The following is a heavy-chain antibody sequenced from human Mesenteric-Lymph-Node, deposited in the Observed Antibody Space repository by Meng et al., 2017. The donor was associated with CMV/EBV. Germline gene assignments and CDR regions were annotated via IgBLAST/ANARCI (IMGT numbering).Heavy chain of an antibody. CDR2: ISSSSYM. J-gene: IGHJ4*02. Sequence: GESLKISCAASALTFSTYSMHWVRQAPGKGLEWVSSISSSSYMSYADSVKGRFTISRDNAKNSLYLQMNSLRAEDTAVYYCATFGSGNYFDLWGQGTLVTVSS. CDR3: ATFGSGNYFDL. CDR1: ALTFSTYS. D-gene: IGHD3-10*01. V-gene: IGHV3-21*01.